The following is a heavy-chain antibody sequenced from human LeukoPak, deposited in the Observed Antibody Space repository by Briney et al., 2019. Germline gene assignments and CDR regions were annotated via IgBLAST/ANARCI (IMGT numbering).Heavy chain of an antibody. D-gene: IGHD2-15*01. V-gene: IGHV3-64D*09. J-gene: IGHJ4*02. CDR1: GFTFSHFA. Sequence: GGSLRLSCSASGFTFSHFAMNWVRQAPGKGLEYVSSISSNGGSTNYADSVKDRFTVSRDNSKNTLYLQMSSLRAEDTAMYYCVKDLYCSGGSCYYWGQGTLVTVPS. CDR3: VKDLYCSGGSCYY. CDR2: ISSNGGST.